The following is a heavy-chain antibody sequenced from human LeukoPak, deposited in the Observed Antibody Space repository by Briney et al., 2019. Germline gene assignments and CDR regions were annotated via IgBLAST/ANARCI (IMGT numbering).Heavy chain of an antibody. CDR1: GFIFSNYG. CDR2: IWYDGGYK. Sequence: GGSLRLSCAASGFIFSNYGIHWVRQAPGKGLEWVAVIWYDGGYKYNADSVKGRFTISRDNSKNTVYLQMNSLRVEDTAVYYCAKGRGTAVTSAANYWGQGTLVTVSS. J-gene: IGHJ4*02. CDR3: AKGRGTAVTSAANY. V-gene: IGHV3-33*06. D-gene: IGHD4-17*01.